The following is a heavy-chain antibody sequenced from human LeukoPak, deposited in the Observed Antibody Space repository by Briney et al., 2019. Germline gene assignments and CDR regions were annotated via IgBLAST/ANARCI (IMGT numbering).Heavy chain of an antibody. D-gene: IGHD2-15*01. Sequence: SVKVSCKASGGTFSSYAISWVRQAPGRGLEWMGGIIPIFGTANYAQKFQGRVTITTDESTSTAYMELSSLRSEDTAVYYCARGVGPAATLRYFDYWGQGTLVTVSS. CDR1: GGTFSSYA. J-gene: IGHJ4*02. CDR3: ARGVGPAATLRYFDY. V-gene: IGHV1-69*05. CDR2: IIPIFGTA.